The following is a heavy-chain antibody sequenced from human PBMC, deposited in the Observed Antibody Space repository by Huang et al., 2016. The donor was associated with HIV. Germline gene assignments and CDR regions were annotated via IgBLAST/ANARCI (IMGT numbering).Heavy chain of an antibody. CDR1: GGSFSDHF. CDR3: ARPGYGSGWRFDS. D-gene: IGHD6-19*01. V-gene: IGHV4-34*01. Sequence: QVRLEQWGAGLLKSSETLSLTCAVYGGSFSDHFWTWIRQSPGKGLEWIGEVKHEGSTNYNPSLKSRVTITADMSKNQFSLKLDSMTGADTGLYFCARPGYGSGWRFDSWGRGTLVTVTS. CDR2: VKHEGST. J-gene: IGHJ4*02.